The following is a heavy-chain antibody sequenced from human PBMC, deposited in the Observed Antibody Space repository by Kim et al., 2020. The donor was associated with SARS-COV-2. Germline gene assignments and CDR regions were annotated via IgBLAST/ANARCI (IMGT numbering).Heavy chain of an antibody. J-gene: IGHJ4*02. Sequence: QKYQGRVTITADKSTSTAYMELSSLRSEDTAVYYCAREWNYYDSSGYYGYWGQGTLVTVSS. D-gene: IGHD3-22*01. V-gene: IGHV1-69*04. CDR3: AREWNYYDSSGYYGY.